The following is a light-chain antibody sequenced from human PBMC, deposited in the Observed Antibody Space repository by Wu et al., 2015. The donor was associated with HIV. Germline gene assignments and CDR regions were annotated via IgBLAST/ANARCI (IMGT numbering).Light chain of an antibody. J-gene: IGKJ2*03. CDR3: QQYSSYSS. CDR1: QSISSW. Sequence: DIQMTQSPSTLSASVGDRVTITCRASQSISSWLTWYQQKPGKAPKLLIYKASSLESGVPSRFSGSGSGTEFTLTISSLQPDDFATYCCQQYSSYSSFGQGTKLEIK. V-gene: IGKV1-5*03. CDR2: KAS.